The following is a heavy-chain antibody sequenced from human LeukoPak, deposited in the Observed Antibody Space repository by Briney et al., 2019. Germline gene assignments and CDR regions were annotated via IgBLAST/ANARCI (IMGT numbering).Heavy chain of an antibody. J-gene: IGHJ4*02. V-gene: IGHV4-39*01. CDR2: IYYSGRT. Sequence: SGTLSLTCTVSGGSISSTNYYWGWIRQPPGKGLEWIGTIYYSGRTYYNPSLKSRVTISVDTSKNQFSLKLSSVTAADTAVYYCARHYCSSITCYSDYWGQGTLVTVSS. CDR1: GGSISSTNYY. D-gene: IGHD2-2*01. CDR3: ARHYCSSITCYSDY.